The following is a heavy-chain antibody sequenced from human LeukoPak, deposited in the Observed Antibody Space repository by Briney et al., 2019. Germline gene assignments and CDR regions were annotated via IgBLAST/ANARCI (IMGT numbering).Heavy chain of an antibody. J-gene: IGHJ4*02. CDR3: ARKGDYGDYERY. D-gene: IGHD4-17*01. V-gene: IGHV1-69*13. CDR1: GGTFSSYA. CDR2: IIPIFGTA. Sequence: SVKVSCKASGGTFSSYAISWVRQAPGQGLEWMGGIIPIFGTANYAQKFQGRVTITADESTSTAYMELSSLRSEDTAVHYCARKGDYGDYERYWGQGTLVTVSS.